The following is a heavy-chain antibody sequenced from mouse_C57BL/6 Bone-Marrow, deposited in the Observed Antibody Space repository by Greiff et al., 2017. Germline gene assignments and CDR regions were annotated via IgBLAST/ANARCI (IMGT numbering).Heavy chain of an antibody. Sequence: EVQLQQSGTVLARPGASVKMSCKTSGYTFTSYWMHWVKQRPGQGLEWIGAIYPGNSDTSYNQKFKGKAKLTAVTSASTAYMELSSLTNEDSAVYYWTRPPFITTVVRGDYWGQGTTLTVSS. CDR3: TRPPFITTVVRGDY. D-gene: IGHD1-1*01. CDR1: GYTFTSYW. CDR2: IYPGNSDT. V-gene: IGHV1-5*01. J-gene: IGHJ2*01.